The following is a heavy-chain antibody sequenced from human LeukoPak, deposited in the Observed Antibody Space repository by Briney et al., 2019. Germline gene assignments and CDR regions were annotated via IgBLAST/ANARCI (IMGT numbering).Heavy chain of an antibody. D-gene: IGHD3-3*02. V-gene: IGHV6-1*01. Sequence: SQTLSLTCGISGDSVSSNSAAWTWIRQSPSRGLEWLGRTYYRSMWYNDYAVSMKSRITINPDTSKNQFSLQLNSVTPEDTAVYYCARALLGRFDYWGQGALVTVSS. J-gene: IGHJ4*02. CDR3: ARALLGRFDY. CDR1: GDSVSSNSAA. CDR2: TYYRSMWYN.